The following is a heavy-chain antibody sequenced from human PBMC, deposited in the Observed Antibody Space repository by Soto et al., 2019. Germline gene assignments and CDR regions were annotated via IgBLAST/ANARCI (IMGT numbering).Heavy chain of an antibody. CDR2: INPNSGGT. V-gene: IGHV1-2*04. Sequence: ASVKVSCKASGYTFTGYYMHWVRQAPGQGLEWMGWINPNSGGTNYAQKFQGWVTMTRDTSISTAYMELSRLRSDDTAVYYCARELNYSDGYFDYWGQGTLVTVSS. CDR1: GYTFTGYY. D-gene: IGHD2-15*01. J-gene: IGHJ4*02. CDR3: ARELNYSDGYFDY.